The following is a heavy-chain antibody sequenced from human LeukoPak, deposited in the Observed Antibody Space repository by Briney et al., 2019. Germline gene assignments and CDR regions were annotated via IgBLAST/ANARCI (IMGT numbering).Heavy chain of an antibody. J-gene: IGHJ5*02. D-gene: IGHD3-3*01. CDR2: IGAYNGNT. Sequence: GASVKVSCKASGYTFTSYGISWVRQAPGQGLEWMGWIGAYNGNTNYAQKLQGRVTMTTDTSTSTAYMELRSLRSDDTAVYYCARGSPDSYYDFWSGYLNWFDPWGQGTLVTVSS. V-gene: IGHV1-18*01. CDR3: ARGSPDSYYDFWSGYLNWFDP. CDR1: GYTFTSYG.